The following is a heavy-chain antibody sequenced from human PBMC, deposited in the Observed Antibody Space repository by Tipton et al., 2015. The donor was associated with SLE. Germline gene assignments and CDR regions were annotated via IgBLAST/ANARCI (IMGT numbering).Heavy chain of an antibody. Sequence: TLSLTCTVSGGSISPYYWSWIRQPPGKGLEWIGSVYYSGSTTYNPSLKSRVTISVDTSKNQFSLELTSVTAADTALYYCANSDYYGRCDYWGQGILVTVS. CDR2: VYYSGST. D-gene: IGHD3-10*01. CDR3: ANSDYYGRCDY. J-gene: IGHJ4*02. V-gene: IGHV4-59*01. CDR1: GGSISPYY.